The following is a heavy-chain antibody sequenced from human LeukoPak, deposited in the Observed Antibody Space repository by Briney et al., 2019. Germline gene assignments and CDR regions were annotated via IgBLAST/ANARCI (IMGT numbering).Heavy chain of an antibody. CDR1: GFTFSSYG. J-gene: IGHJ4*02. V-gene: IGHV3-30*18. CDR3: AKTSSGRGAFDY. Sequence: GGSLRLSCAASGFTFSSYGMPWVRQAPGKGLEWVAVISYDGSNKYYADSVKGRFTISRGNSKNTLYLQMNSLRAEDTAVYYCAKTSSGRGAFDYWGQGTLVTVSS. CDR2: ISYDGSNK. D-gene: IGHD6-25*01.